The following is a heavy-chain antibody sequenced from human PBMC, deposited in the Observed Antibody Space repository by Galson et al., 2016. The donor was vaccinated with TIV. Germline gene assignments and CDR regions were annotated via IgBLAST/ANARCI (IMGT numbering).Heavy chain of an antibody. J-gene: IGHJ4*02. CDR2: IERQSEGGTT. CDR3: ATEERLALEHSFDSGGYFFDY. V-gene: IGHV3-15*04. Sequence: SLRLSCAASGFSFRNVWMSWVRQAPGKGLEWVGRIERQSEGGTTDYGAPVKGRFIISRDESEDILYLQMKSLKTEDTAVYYCATEERLALEHSFDSGGYFFDYWGQGTLATVSS. CDR1: GFSFRNVW. D-gene: IGHD3-22*01.